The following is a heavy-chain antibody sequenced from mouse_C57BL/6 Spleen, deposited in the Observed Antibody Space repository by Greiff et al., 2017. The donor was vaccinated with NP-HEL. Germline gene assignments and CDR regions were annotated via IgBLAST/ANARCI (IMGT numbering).Heavy chain of an antibody. D-gene: IGHD4-1*01. CDR3: AREGTGTFYFDY. V-gene: IGHV3-6*01. J-gene: IGHJ2*01. Sequence: ESGPGLVKPSQSLSLTCSVTGYSITSGYYWNWIRQFPGNKLEWMGYISYDGSNNYNPSLKNRISITRDTSKNQFFLKLNSVTTEDTATYYCAREGTGTFYFDYWGQGTTLTVSS. CDR1: GYSITSGYY. CDR2: ISYDGSN.